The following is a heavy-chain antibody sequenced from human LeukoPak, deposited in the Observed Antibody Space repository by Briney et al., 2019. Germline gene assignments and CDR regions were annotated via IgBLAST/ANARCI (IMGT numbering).Heavy chain of an antibody. Sequence: GASVKVSCKASGYTFTSYGISWVRQAPGQGLEWMGWISAYNGNTNYAQKLQGRVTMTTDTSTSTAYMELRSLRSDDTALYYCAKDIEKYGDYEGIDYWGQGTLVTVSS. CDR1: GYTFTSYG. D-gene: IGHD4-17*01. V-gene: IGHV1-18*01. CDR3: AKDIEKYGDYEGIDY. J-gene: IGHJ4*02. CDR2: ISAYNGNT.